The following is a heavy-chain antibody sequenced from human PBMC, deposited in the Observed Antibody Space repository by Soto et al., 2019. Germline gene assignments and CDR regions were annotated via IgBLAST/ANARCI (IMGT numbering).Heavy chain of an antibody. D-gene: IGHD3-10*01. CDR2: ISAYNGNT. CDR1: GYTFTIYC. CDR3: ARDGGEFGELALDP. V-gene: IGHV1-18*01. J-gene: IGHJ5*02. Sequence: ASVKVSCKASGYTFTIYCISWVRQAPGQGLEWMGWISAYNGNTNYAQKLQGRVTMTTDTSTSTAYMELRSLRSDDTAVYYCARDGGEFGELALDPWGQGTLVTVSS.